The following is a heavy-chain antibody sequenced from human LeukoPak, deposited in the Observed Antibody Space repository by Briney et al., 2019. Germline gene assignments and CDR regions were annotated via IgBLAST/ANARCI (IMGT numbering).Heavy chain of an antibody. CDR2: INHSGST. D-gene: IGHD2-15*01. Sequence: GSLRLSCAASGFTFSSYGMHWVRQPPGKGLEWIGEINHSGSTNYNPSLKSRVTISVDTSKNQSSLKLSSMTAADTAVFYCARDRLDIVVFPSSKNRRYMDVWGKGTTVTVSS. CDR3: ARDRLDIVVFPSSKNRRYMDV. CDR1: GFTFSSYG. V-gene: IGHV4-34*01. J-gene: IGHJ6*03.